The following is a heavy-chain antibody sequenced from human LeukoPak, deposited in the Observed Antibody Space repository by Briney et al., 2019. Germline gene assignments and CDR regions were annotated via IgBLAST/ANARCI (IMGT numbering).Heavy chain of an antibody. J-gene: IGHJ4*02. Sequence: GGSLRLSCAASGFTFSRYGMHWVRQAPGKGLEWVAVISYDGSNKKYADSVKGRFTISRDNSKNTLYLQMNSLRAEDTAVYYCTKVGPAGNYYGSGSYPDFWGQGTLVTVSS. CDR1: GFTFSRYG. CDR3: TKVGPAGNYYGSGSYPDF. CDR2: ISYDGSNK. D-gene: IGHD3-10*01. V-gene: IGHV3-30*18.